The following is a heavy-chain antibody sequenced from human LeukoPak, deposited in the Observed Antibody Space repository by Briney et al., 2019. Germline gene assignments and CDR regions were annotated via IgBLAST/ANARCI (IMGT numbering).Heavy chain of an antibody. Sequence: GGSLRLSCAASGFTFSTYAMTWVRQAPGKGLEWVSAISAAGDITYYADSVKGRFTISRDNSKNTLYLQMNSLRAEDTAVYYCASLDRYSSSWYEGLDAFDIWGQGTMVTVSS. CDR3: ASLDRYSSSWYEGLDAFDI. V-gene: IGHV3-23*01. CDR1: GFTFSTYA. CDR2: ISAAGDIT. J-gene: IGHJ3*02. D-gene: IGHD6-13*01.